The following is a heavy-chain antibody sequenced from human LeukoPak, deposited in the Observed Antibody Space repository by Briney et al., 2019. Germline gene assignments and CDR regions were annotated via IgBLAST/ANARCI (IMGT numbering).Heavy chain of an antibody. Sequence: PGGSLRLSCAASGFTFSSYVMNWVRQAPGKGLEWVSGISGGGGNTYYADSVKGRFTTSRDNSKNTLFLQMNSLRAEDTAVYYCAKAPPHFVVVPAAIDYWGQGTLVTVSS. CDR1: GFTFSSYV. CDR3: AKAPPHFVVVPAAIDY. J-gene: IGHJ4*02. V-gene: IGHV3-23*01. CDR2: ISGGGGNT. D-gene: IGHD2-2*01.